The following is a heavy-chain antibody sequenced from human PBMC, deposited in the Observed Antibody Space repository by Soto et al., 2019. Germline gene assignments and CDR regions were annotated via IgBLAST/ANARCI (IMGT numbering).Heavy chain of an antibody. V-gene: IGHV4-30-4*01. D-gene: IGHD5-12*01. CDR1: GGSISSGDYY. Sequence: QVQLQESGPGLVKPSQTLSLTCTVSGGSISSGDYYWSWIRQPPGKGLEWIGYIYYSGSTYYNPSLKSRVTISVDTSKNQFSLQLSSVTSADTAVYYCARYSGYEGLRFDPWGQGTLVTVSS. CDR2: IYYSGST. CDR3: ARYSGYEGLRFDP. J-gene: IGHJ5*02.